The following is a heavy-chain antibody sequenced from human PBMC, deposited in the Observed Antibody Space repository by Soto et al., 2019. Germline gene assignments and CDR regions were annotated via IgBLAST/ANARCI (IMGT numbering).Heavy chain of an antibody. CDR1: GYSFTTYW. CDR3: ARLEKWYYNYYGLDA. Sequence: GESLKISCQGSGYSFTTYWISWVRQMPGKGLEWMGKIDPGDSSTNYSPSFRGHITISVDRSINTAHLQFSSLKAADTAVYYCARLEKWYYNYYGLDAWGPGTMVTVSS. V-gene: IGHV5-10-1*01. D-gene: IGHD1-26*01. J-gene: IGHJ6*02. CDR2: IDPGDSST.